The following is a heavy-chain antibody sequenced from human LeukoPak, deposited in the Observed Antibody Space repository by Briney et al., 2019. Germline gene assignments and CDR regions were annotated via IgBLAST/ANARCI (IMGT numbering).Heavy chain of an antibody. CDR3: ASLKGYDFWSGYYG. CDR2: IIPIFGTP. D-gene: IGHD3-3*01. Sequence: SVKVSFKASGDTFSSYAISLVRQAPGQGLEWMGGIIPIFGTPRYAQKFQGRVTITADESTSTAYMELSSLTSEDTAVYYCASLKGYDFWSGYYGWGQGTRVTVSS. V-gene: IGHV1-69*13. J-gene: IGHJ4*02. CDR1: GDTFSSYA.